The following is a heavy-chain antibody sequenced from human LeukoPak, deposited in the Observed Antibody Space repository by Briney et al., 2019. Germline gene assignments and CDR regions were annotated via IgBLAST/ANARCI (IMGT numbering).Heavy chain of an antibody. CDR1: GYTFTSYD. V-gene: IGHV1-8*01. Sequence: ASVEVSCKASGYTFTSYDINWVRQATGQGLEWMGWMNPNSGNTGYAQKFQGRVTMTRNTSISTAYMELSSLRSEDTAVYYCARGRLSSRFWFDPWGQGTLVTVSS. J-gene: IGHJ5*02. D-gene: IGHD4/OR15-4a*01. CDR3: ARGRLSSRFWFDP. CDR2: MNPNSGNT.